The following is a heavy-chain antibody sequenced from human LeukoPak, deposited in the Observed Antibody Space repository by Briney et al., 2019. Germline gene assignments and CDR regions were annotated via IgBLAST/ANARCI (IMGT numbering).Heavy chain of an antibody. D-gene: IGHD2-15*01. J-gene: IGHJ6*03. CDR2: INPNSGGT. Sequence: GASVEVSCKASGYTFTGYYMHWVRQAPGQGLEWMGWINPNSGGTNYAQKFQGRVTMTRDTSISTAYMELSRLRSDDTAVYYCARGEVGSYYYYYMDVWGKGITVTVSS. V-gene: IGHV1-2*02. CDR3: ARGEVGSYYYYYMDV. CDR1: GYTFTGYY.